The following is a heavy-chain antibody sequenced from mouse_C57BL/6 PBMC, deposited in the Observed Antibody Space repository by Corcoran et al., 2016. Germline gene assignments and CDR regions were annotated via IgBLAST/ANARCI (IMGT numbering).Heavy chain of an antibody. CDR1: GYSITSGYY. D-gene: IGHD1-1*01. V-gene: IGHV3-6*01. CDR3: ASLYYGSSQDY. J-gene: IGHJ2*01. Sequence: DIQLQESGPGLVKPSQSLSLTCSVTGYSITSGYYWNWIRQFPGNKLEWMGYISYDGSNNYNPSLKNRISITRDTSKNQFFLKLNSVTTEDTAIYYCASLYYGSSQDYWGQGTTLTVSS. CDR2: ISYDGSN.